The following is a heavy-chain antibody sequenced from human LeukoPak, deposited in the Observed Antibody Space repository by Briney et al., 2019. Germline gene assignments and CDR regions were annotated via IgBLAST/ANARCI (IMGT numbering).Heavy chain of an antibody. CDR1: GGSISSHY. CDR2: IYYSGST. V-gene: IGHV4-59*08. J-gene: IGHJ4*02. CDR3: ARGFVVVPAFFDY. Sequence: SETLSLTCTVSGGSISSHYWSWIRQPPGKGLEWIGYIYYSGSTNYNPSLKSRVTISVDTSKNQFSLKLSSVTAADTAVYYCARGFVVVPAFFDYWGQGTLVTVSS. D-gene: IGHD2-2*01.